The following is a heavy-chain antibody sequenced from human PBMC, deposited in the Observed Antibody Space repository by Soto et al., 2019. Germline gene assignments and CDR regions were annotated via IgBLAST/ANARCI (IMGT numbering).Heavy chain of an antibody. V-gene: IGHV3-23*01. D-gene: IGHD3-10*01. CDR1: GFTFSSYA. CDR2: ISGSGGST. CDR3: AKDLRAITMVRGDDSRGY. J-gene: IGHJ4*02. Sequence: EVQLLESGGGLVQPGGSLRLSCAASGFTFSSYAMSWVRQAPGKGLEWVSAISGSGGSTYYADSVKGRFTISRDNSKNTLYLQMNSLRAEDTAVYYCAKDLRAITMVRGDDSRGYWGQGTLVTVSS.